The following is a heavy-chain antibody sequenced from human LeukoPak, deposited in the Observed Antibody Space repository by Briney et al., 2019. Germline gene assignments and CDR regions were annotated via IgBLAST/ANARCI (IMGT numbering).Heavy chain of an antibody. CDR1: GFTFRDSA. CDR3: ARDMELST. J-gene: IGHJ3*01. Sequence: GGSLRLSCSASGFTFRDSAMTWVRQAPGKGLEWVSLVSSSGGNTYYPDSVKGRLSVSRDNAKDTLYLQVNSLRAEDTAIYYCARDMELSTWGTGTIVSVSS. CDR2: VSSSGGNT. V-gene: IGHV3-23*01. D-gene: IGHD3-16*02.